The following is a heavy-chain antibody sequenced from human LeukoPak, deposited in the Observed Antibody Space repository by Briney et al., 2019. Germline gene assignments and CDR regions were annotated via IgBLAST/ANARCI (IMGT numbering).Heavy chain of an antibody. CDR3: ARDPTANIAVAGYWYFDL. D-gene: IGHD6-19*01. V-gene: IGHV3-7*01. Sequence: GGSLRLSCAASGFTFSSYWMSWVRQAPGKGLEWVANIKQDGSEKYYVDSVKGRFTISRDNAKNSLYLQMNSLRAEDTAVYYCARDPTANIAVAGYWYFDLWGRGTLVTVSS. J-gene: IGHJ2*01. CDR2: IKQDGSEK. CDR1: GFTFSSYW.